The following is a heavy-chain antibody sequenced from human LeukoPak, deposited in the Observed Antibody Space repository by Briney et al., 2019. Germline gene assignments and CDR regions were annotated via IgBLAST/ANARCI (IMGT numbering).Heavy chain of an antibody. CDR2: ISSSSSYI. CDR3: ARVWVGANTGYFDY. Sequence: GGSLRLSCAASGFTFSSYSMNWVRQAPGKGLEWVSSISSSSSYIYYADSVKGRFTISRDNAKNSLYLQMNSLRAEDTAVYYCARVWVGANTGYFDYWGQGTLVTVSS. J-gene: IGHJ4*02. V-gene: IGHV3-21*01. D-gene: IGHD1-26*01. CDR1: GFTFSSYS.